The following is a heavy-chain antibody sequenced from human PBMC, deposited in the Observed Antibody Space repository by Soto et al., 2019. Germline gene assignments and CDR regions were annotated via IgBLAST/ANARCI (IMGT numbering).Heavy chain of an antibody. Sequence: AGGSLRLSCAASGFTFSSYWMSWVRQAPGKGLEWVANIKQDGSEKYYVDSVKGRFTISRDNAKNSLYLQMNSLRAEDTAVYYCARDRPPALMVYAIPPVDYWGQGTLVTVSS. V-gene: IGHV3-7*01. J-gene: IGHJ4*02. D-gene: IGHD2-8*01. CDR2: IKQDGSEK. CDR1: GFTFSSYW. CDR3: ARDRPPALMVYAIPPVDY.